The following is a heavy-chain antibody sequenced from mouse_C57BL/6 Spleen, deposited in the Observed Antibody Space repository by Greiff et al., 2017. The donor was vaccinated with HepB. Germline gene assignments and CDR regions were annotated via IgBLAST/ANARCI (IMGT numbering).Heavy chain of an antibody. CDR2: IDPSDSYT. J-gene: IGHJ1*03. V-gene: IGHV1-50*01. CDR3: ARKGDLLRHSYWYFDV. Sequence: QVHVKQPGAELVKPGASVKLSCKASGYTFTSYWMQWVKQRPGQGLEWIGEIDPSDSYTNYNQKFKGKATLTVDTSSSTAYMQLSSLTSEDSAVYYCARKGDLLRHSYWYFDVWGTGTTVTVSS. CDR1: GYTFTSYW. D-gene: IGHD1-2*01.